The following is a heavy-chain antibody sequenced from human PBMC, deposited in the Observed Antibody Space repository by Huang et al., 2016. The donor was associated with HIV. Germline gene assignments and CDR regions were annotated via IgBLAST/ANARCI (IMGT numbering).Heavy chain of an antibody. V-gene: IGHV4-34*02. D-gene: IGHD3-16*01. CDR2: FKPVGPA. CDR1: GASFSSYF. Sequence: QVRLEPWGEGSLKPSETLSLTCAVYGASFSSYFWSWVRQSPDKRLQWIGGFKPVGPANNNPASKGRVVRSVDTTKNQYSPTLRAMPAAEVAIYYCARLPTPSYYDTWSISPVEEDFFNVNLDLWGRGTPVTVS. J-gene: IGHJ6*02. CDR3: ARLPTPSYYDTWSISPVEEDFFNVNLDL.